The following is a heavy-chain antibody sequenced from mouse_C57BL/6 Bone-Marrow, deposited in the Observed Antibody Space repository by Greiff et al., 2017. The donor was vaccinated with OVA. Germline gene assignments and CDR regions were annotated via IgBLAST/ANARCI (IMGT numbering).Heavy chain of an antibody. CDR1: GFTFSSYA. J-gene: IGHJ1*03. Sequence: DVKLVESGGGLVKPGGSLKLSCAASGFTFSSYAMSWVRQTPEKRLEWVATISDGGSYTYYPDNVKGRFTISRDNAKNNLYLQMSHLKSEDTAMYYCARARTSYWYFDVWGTGTTVTVSS. CDR3: ARARTSYWYFDV. V-gene: IGHV5-4*03. CDR2: ISDGGSYT.